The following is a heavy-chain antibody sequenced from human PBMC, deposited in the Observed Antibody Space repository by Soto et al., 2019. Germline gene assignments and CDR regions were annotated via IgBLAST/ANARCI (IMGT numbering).Heavy chain of an antibody. CDR2: ISAYNGNT. V-gene: IGHV1-18*01. J-gene: IGHJ5*02. CDR1: GYTFTSYG. CDR3: ARRVSAAAGTNSFEP. D-gene: IGHD6-13*01. Sequence: ASVKVSCKASGYTFTSYGISWVRQAPGQGLEWMGWISAYNGNTNYAQKLQGRVTMTTDTSTSTAYMELRSLRSDDTAVYYCARRVSAAAGTNSFEPWGQGTLVTVSS.